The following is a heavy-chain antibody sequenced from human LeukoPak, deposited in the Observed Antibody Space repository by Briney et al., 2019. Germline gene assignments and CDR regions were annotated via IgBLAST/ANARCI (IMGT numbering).Heavy chain of an antibody. Sequence: SETLSLTCTVSGDSISSGGYYWRWIRQPPGKGLEWIGNIYNCGSTDYSPSLKSRVTISVDRSKNQFSLKVNAVTAADTAVDYWARKAEWERGLWVFDYWGQGTLVTVSS. CDR3: ARKAEWERGLWVFDY. V-gene: IGHV4-30-2*01. D-gene: IGHD1-26*01. CDR2: IYNCGST. CDR1: GDSISSGGYY. J-gene: IGHJ4*02.